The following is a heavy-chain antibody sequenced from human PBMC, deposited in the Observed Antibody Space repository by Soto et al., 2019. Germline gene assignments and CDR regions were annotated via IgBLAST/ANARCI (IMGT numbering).Heavy chain of an antibody. D-gene: IGHD5-12*01. CDR1: GGSLSSYY. CDR3: ARGIFGGYDPYYYYYYYMDV. J-gene: IGHJ6*03. Sequence: SGTLSLTCPVSGGSLSSYYWSWIRQPPGKGLEWIGYIYYSGSTNYNPSLKSRVTISVDTSKNQFSLKLSSVTAADTAVYYCARGIFGGYDPYYYYYYYMDVWGKGTTVTVSS. V-gene: IGHV4-59*01. CDR2: IYYSGST.